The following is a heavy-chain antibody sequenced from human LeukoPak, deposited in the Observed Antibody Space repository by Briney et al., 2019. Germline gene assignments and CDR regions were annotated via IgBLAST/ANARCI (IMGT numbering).Heavy chain of an antibody. D-gene: IGHD1-26*01. CDR1: GGSISSYY. V-gene: IGHV4-59*08. Sequence: PSETLSLTCTVSGGSISSYYWSWIRQPPGKGLEWIGNIYYSGSTNYIPSLKSRVTISVDTSKNQFSLKLSSVTAADTAVYYCARQVPTTADAFDIRGQGTMVAVSS. CDR3: ARQVPTTADAFDI. CDR2: IYYSGST. J-gene: IGHJ3*02.